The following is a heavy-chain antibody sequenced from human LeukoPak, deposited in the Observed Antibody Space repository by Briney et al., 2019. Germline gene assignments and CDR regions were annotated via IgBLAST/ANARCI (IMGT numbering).Heavy chain of an antibody. CDR3: ARAKGLPTYNWFDP. D-gene: IGHD4-11*01. J-gene: IGHJ5*02. CDR2: IYYSGST. CDR1: GGSISSYY. V-gene: IGHV4-59*01. Sequence: PSETLSLTCTVSGGSISSYYWSWIRQPPGKGLEWIGYIYYSGSTNYNPSLKSRVTISVDTSKNQFSLKLGSVTAADTAVYYCARAKGLPTYNWFDPWGQGTLVTVSS.